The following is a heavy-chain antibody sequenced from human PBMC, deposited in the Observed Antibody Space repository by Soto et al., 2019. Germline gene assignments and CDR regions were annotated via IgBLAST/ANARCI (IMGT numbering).Heavy chain of an antibody. D-gene: IGHD3-22*01. J-gene: IGHJ3*02. V-gene: IGHV3-30-3*01. CDR2: ISYDGSNK. Sequence: VQLLESGGGLVQPGGSLRLSCAASGFTFSSYAMHWVRQAPGKGLEWVAVISYDGSNKYYADSVKGRFTISRDNSKNTLYLQMNRLRAEDTAVYYCARETYYYDSSGYARAFDIWGQGTMVTVSS. CDR1: GFTFSSYA. CDR3: ARETYYYDSSGYARAFDI.